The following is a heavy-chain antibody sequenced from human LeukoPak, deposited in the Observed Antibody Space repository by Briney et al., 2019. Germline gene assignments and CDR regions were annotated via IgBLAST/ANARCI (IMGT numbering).Heavy chain of an antibody. V-gene: IGHV1-2*02. Sequence: ASVKVSCKASGYTFTSYYMHWVRQAPGQGLEWMGWINPNSGGTNYAQKFQGRVTITRNTSISTAYMELSSLRSEDTAVYYCARGEPYMDVWGKGTTVTVSS. CDR1: GYTFTSYY. D-gene: IGHD1-14*01. J-gene: IGHJ6*03. CDR3: ARGEPYMDV. CDR2: INPNSGGT.